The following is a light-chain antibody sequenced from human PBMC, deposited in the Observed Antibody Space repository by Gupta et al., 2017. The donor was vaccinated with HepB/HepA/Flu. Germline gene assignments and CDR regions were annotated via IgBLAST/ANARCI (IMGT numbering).Light chain of an antibody. Sequence: DIVMTQSPLSLPVTPGEPASISCRSSQSLLHSNGYNYLDWYLQKPGQSPQLLIYLGSNRASGVPDRLSGSGSGTDFTLKISRVEAEDVGVYYCMQALQTITLGQGTKVYIK. CDR1: QSLLHSNGYNY. V-gene: IGKV2-28*01. J-gene: IGKJ3*01. CDR3: MQALQTIT. CDR2: LGS.